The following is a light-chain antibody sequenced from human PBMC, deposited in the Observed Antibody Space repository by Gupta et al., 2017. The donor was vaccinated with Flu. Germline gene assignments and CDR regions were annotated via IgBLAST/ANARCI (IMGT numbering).Light chain of an antibody. CDR2: GAS. CDR1: QSGSNN. CDR3: QQDNNWPPYS. Sequence: EIVMTQSPATLSVSPGERATLHCRASQSGSNNLAWYQQKPGQAPRLLIYGASTRATGIPARFSGSGSGTEFTLTISSLQSEDFAVYYCQQDNNWPPYSFGQGTKLEIK. V-gene: IGKV3-15*01. J-gene: IGKJ2*03.